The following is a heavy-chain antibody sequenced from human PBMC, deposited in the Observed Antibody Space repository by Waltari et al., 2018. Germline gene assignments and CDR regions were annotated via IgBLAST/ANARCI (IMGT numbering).Heavy chain of an antibody. J-gene: IGHJ4*02. Sequence: EVQLVESGGGLVQPGGSMRLSGAASGISFGRLCLPWVRQAPGKWLELVANIKQDGSEEYYMYSVKGRFTISKDNAKNSLYLQMNSLRAEDTAVYFCARERRGQSGWYYFDFWGQGSLVTVSS. CDR1: GISFGRLC. D-gene: IGHD6-19*01. CDR2: IKQDGSEE. CDR3: ARERRGQSGWYYFDF. V-gene: IGHV3-7*01.